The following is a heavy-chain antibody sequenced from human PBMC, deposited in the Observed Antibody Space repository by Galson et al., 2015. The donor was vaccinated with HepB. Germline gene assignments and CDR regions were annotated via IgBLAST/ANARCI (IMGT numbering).Heavy chain of an antibody. Sequence: SVKVSCKASGYTFTSYGISWVRQAPGQGLEWMGWISAYNGNTNYAQKLQGRVTMTTDTSTSTAYMELRSLRSDDTAVYYCARDIVGGGDFPDWFDPWGQGTLVTVSS. CDR3: ARDIVGGGDFPDWFDP. CDR2: ISAYNGNT. J-gene: IGHJ5*02. V-gene: IGHV1-18*04. CDR1: GYTFTSYG. D-gene: IGHD2-21*02.